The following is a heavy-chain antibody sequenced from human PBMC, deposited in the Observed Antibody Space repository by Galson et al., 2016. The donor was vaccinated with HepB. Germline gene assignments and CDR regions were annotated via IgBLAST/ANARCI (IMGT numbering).Heavy chain of an antibody. CDR2: INAGNDNT. CDR1: GYTFTSYT. V-gene: IGHV1-3*01. CDR3: ARHAVLQGVPIPDGF. J-gene: IGHJ4*02. Sequence: SVKVSCKASGYTFTSYTIHWVRQAPGQRLEWMGWINAGNDNTKYSQKLQGRVTITRDTSASTAYMELSSLRSEDTAVYYCARHAVLQGVPIPDGFWGQGTLVTVSS. D-gene: IGHD3-10*01.